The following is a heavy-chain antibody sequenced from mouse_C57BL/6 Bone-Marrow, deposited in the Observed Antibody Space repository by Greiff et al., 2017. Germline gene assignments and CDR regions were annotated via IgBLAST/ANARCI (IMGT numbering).Heavy chain of an antibody. D-gene: IGHD6-1*01. CDR2: MHPNGGSP. CDR1: GYTFTNYW. Sequence: QVQLQQPGAELVKPGASVKLSCKASGYTFTNYWMHWVKQRPGQGLEWIGMMHPNGGSPDYNEKFKGKATLTADKSSSTAYMELRSLTSEDSAVYFCARARASDWGQGTSVTVSS. V-gene: IGHV1-64*01. J-gene: IGHJ4*01. CDR3: ARARASD.